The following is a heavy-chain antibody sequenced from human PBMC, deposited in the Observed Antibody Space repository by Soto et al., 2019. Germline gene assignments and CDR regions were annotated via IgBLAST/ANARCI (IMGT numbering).Heavy chain of an antibody. CDR3: ARVGGVVPAADDAFDI. J-gene: IGHJ3*02. Sequence: SGTLSLTCTVSGGCMSSSYWSWIRQPPGKGLEWIGYIYYSGSTNYNPSLKSRVTISVDTSKNQFSLKLSSVTAADTAVYYCARVGGVVPAADDAFDIWGQGTMVTVSS. CDR2: IYYSGST. CDR1: GGCMSSSY. V-gene: IGHV4-59*01. D-gene: IGHD2-2*01.